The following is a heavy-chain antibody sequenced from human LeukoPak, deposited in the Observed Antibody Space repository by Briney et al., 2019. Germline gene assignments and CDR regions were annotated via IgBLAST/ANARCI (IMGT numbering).Heavy chain of an antibody. V-gene: IGHV3-30*02. CDR1: GFTFSSYG. Sequence: PGGSLRLSCAASGFTFSSYGMHWVRQAPGKGLEWVAFIRYDGSNKCYADSVKGRFTISRDNSKNTLYLQMNSLRAEDTAVYYCTKDRSGSYYAYFQHWGQGTLVTVSS. D-gene: IGHD1-26*01. CDR2: IRYDGSNK. CDR3: TKDRSGSYYAYFQH. J-gene: IGHJ1*01.